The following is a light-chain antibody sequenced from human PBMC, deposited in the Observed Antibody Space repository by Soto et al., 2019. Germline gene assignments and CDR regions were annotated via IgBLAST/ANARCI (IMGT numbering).Light chain of an antibody. CDR2: EVS. V-gene: IGLV2-14*01. CDR3: SSYTSSSTLVYV. J-gene: IGLJ1*01. CDR1: SSDVGGYNY. Sequence: QSVLTQPASVSGSPGRSITISCTGTSSDVGGYNYVSWYQQHPGKAPKLMIYEVSNRPSGVSNRFSGSKSGNTASLTISGLQAEDEADYYCSSYTSSSTLVYVFGTGTKVTVL.